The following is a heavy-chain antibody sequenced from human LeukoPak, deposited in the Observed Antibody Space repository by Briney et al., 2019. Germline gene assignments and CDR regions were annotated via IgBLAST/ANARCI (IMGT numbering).Heavy chain of an antibody. Sequence: GGSLRLSCATSGFTFSSNAMSWVRQAPGKGLEWVSAISGSGISTYYADSVRGRFTISRDNSKSTLYLQMNGLRGEDTAVYYCAKLIAVAGTDDYWGQGTLVTVSS. CDR3: AKLIAVAGTDDY. J-gene: IGHJ4*02. V-gene: IGHV3-23*01. CDR1: GFTFSSNA. D-gene: IGHD6-19*01. CDR2: ISGSGIST.